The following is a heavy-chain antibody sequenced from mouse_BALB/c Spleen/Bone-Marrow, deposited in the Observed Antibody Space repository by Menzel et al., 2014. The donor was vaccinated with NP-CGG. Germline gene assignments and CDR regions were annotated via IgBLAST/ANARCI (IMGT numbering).Heavy chain of an antibody. CDR1: GYTFTSHV. CDR2: INPYNDGT. J-gene: IGHJ2*01. D-gene: IGHD2-14*01. Sequence: EVQRVESGPELVKPGASVKMSCKASGYTFTSHVMHWVKQKPGQGLEWIGYINPYNDGTKYNEKFKGMATLTSDRSSSTAYMELSSLTSEDSAVYYCAKGGNYRYDFDYWGQGTTLTVSS. V-gene: IGHV1-14*01. CDR3: AKGGNYRYDFDY.